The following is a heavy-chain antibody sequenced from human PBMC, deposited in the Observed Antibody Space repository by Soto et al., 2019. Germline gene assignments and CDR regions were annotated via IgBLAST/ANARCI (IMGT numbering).Heavy chain of an antibody. CDR1: GGSFSGYY. CDR3: ARGHQLPYYYYYGMDV. D-gene: IGHD2-2*01. J-gene: IGHJ6*02. CDR2: INHSGST. Sequence: SETLSLTCAVYGGSFSGYYWSWIRQPPGKGLEWIGEINHSGSTNYNPSLKSRVTISVDTSKNQFSLKLSSVTAADTAVDYCARGHQLPYYYYYGMDVWGQGTTVTVSS. V-gene: IGHV4-34*01.